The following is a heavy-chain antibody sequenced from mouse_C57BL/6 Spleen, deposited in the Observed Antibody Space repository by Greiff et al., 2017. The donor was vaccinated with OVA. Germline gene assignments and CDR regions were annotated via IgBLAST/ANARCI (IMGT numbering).Heavy chain of an antibody. D-gene: IGHD1-1*01. CDR3: ATSTVVATFDY. Sequence: QVQLQQPGAELVMPGASVKLSCKASGYTFTSYWMHWVKQRPGQGLEWIGEIDPSDSYTNYNQKFKGKSTLTVDKSSSTAYMQLSSLTSEDSAVYYCATSTVVATFDYGGQGTTLTVSS. V-gene: IGHV1-69*01. J-gene: IGHJ2*01. CDR1: GYTFTSYW. CDR2: IDPSDSYT.